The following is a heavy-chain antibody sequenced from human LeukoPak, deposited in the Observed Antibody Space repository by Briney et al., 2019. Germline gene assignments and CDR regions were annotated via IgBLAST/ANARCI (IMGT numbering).Heavy chain of an antibody. Sequence: PGGSLRLSCAASGFTFSNAWMSWVRQAPGKGLEWVGRIKSKTDGGTTDYAAPVKGRFTISRDDSKNTLYLQMNSLKTEDTAVYYCTTESGRFLEWLLYDYYYMDVWGKGTTVTVSS. CDR1: GFTFSNAW. D-gene: IGHD3-3*01. J-gene: IGHJ6*03. CDR3: TTESGRFLEWLLYDYYYMDV. V-gene: IGHV3-15*01. CDR2: IKSKTDGGTT.